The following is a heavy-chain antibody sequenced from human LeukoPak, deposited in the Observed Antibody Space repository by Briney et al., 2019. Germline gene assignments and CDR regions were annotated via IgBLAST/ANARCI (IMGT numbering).Heavy chain of an antibody. CDR3: ARILTSDYYYGMDV. CDR2: IYPGDSDT. J-gene: IGHJ6*02. D-gene: IGHD2-15*01. Sequence: GESLQISCKGSGSRFTSYWIGWVRQVPGKGLEWMGIIYPGDSDTRYSPSFQGQVTISADKSISTAYLQWSSLKAADTAMYYCARILTSDYYYGMDVWGQGTTVTVSS. V-gene: IGHV5-51*01. CDR1: GSRFTSYW.